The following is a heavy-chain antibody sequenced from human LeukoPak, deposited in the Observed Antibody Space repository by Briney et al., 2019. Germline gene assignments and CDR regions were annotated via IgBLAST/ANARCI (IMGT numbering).Heavy chain of an antibody. CDR1: GDSISSKNW. CDR3: ARDREYSKSWSFDY. Sequence: SETLSLTCAVSGDSISSKNWWNWVRQPPGKGLEWIGEIYHGGNTNYNPSLKSRVTISVDKSKNQFSLILSSVTAADTAVYYCARDREYSKSWSFDYWGQGTLVTASS. CDR2: IYHGGNT. V-gene: IGHV4-4*02. J-gene: IGHJ4*02. D-gene: IGHD6-13*01.